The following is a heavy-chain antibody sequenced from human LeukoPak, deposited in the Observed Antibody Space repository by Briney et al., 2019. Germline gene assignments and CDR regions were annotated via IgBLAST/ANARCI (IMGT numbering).Heavy chain of an antibody. Sequence: ASVKVSCKASGYTFTSYGISWVRQAPGQGLEWMGWISPFNGNTNFAPAVQGRLTMTTDTSTSTAYMDLRSLRSDDTAVYYCARVRLTGNLGRGFFDYWGQGTLVTVSS. V-gene: IGHV1-18*01. J-gene: IGHJ4*02. D-gene: IGHD3-9*01. CDR2: ISPFNGNT. CDR1: GYTFTSYG. CDR3: ARVRLTGNLGRGFFDY.